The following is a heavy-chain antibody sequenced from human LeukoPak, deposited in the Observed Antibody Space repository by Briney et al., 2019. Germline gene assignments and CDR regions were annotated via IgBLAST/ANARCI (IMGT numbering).Heavy chain of an antibody. CDR2: IYYSGST. CDR1: GVSISSSNSY. D-gene: IGHD2-15*01. V-gene: IGHV4-39*01. CDR3: ARQGYQLLLPSYYYYMDV. J-gene: IGHJ6*03. Sequence: SETLSLTCTVSGVSISSSNSYWGWIRQPPGKGLEWIGSIYYSGSTYYNPSLKSRVTISVDTSKNQFSLKLSSVTAADTAVYYCARQGYQLLLPSYYYYMDVWGKGTTVTISS.